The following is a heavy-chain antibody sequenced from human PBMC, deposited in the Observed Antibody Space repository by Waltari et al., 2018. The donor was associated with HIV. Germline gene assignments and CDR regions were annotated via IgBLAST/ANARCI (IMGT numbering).Heavy chain of an antibody. CDR3: ARDVRRYSLDV. Sequence: LQLSGPGLVKPSQTLSLTCVISGDRVSSDSRGWHWIRQAPSGCLGWPRRTYISTSKWFMDVATSLRARLAIKSDSSKNEFSLRLTSVTSRETTVYFCARDVRRYSLDVWA. CDR1: GDRVSSDSRG. V-gene: IGHV6-1*01. CDR2: TYISTSKWFM. J-gene: IGHJ6*02.